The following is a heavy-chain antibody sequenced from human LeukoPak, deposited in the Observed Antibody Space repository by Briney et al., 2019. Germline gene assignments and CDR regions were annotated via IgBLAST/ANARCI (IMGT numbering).Heavy chain of an antibody. V-gene: IGHV4-59*08. CDR1: GGSISSYY. J-gene: IGHJ4*02. CDR3: ARHRSYYYDSSGYTLDY. D-gene: IGHD3-22*01. CDR2: IYYSGST. Sequence: SETLSLTCTVSGGSISSYYWSWIRQPPGKGLEWIGYIYYSGSTNYNPSLKSRVTISVDTSKNQFSLKLSSVTAADTAVYYCARHRSYYYDSSGYTLDYWGQGTLVTVSS.